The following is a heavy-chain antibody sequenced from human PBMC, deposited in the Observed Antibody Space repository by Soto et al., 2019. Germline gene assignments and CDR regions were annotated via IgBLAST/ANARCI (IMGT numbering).Heavy chain of an antibody. CDR3: AKDAVAGDGLWLMDH. CDR2: LYGNSGGI. Sequence: GGSLRLSCAASGFTFGSYAMTWVRQAPGKGLESVAGLYGNSGGIQYADSVRGRFTIFRGNSNNIVFLHMRSLRVEDTAVYFCAKDAVAGDGLWLMDHWGQGTLVTVSS. J-gene: IGHJ4*02. D-gene: IGHD2-21*02. CDR1: GFTFGSYA. V-gene: IGHV3-23*01.